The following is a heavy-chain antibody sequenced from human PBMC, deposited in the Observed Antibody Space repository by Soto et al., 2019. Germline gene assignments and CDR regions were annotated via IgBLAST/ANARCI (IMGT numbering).Heavy chain of an antibody. CDR1: GGSISSSSYY. J-gene: IGHJ5*02. Sequence: PSETLSLTCTVSGGSISSSSYYWGWIRQPPGKGLEWIGSIYYSGSTYYNPSLKSRVTISVDTSKNQFSLKLSSVTAADTAVCYCARSARQWPWINWFDPWGQGTLVTVS. CDR3: ARSARQWPWINWFDP. CDR2: IYYSGST. V-gene: IGHV4-39*01. D-gene: IGHD6-19*01.